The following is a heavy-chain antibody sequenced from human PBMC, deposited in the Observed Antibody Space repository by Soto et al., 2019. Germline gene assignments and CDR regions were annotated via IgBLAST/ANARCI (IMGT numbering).Heavy chain of an antibody. CDR2: ISSTGSTT. J-gene: IGHJ4*02. Sequence: GGSLRLSCAASGFTFSDYYMSWIRQAPGKGLEWVSYISSTGSTTYYADSVRGRFTMSRDNAKRSLYLQVISLRADDTAVYFCARGGQTYYFDDWGQGTLVTVSS. CDR1: GFTFSDYY. V-gene: IGHV3-11*01. CDR3: ARGGQTYYFDD.